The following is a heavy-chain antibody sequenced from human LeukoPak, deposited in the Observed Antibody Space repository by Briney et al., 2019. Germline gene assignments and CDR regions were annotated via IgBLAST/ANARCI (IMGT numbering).Heavy chain of an antibody. CDR1: GYSISSGYY. CDR3: AREGGTPHYYGSGSYARPFDY. CDR2: IYHSGST. V-gene: IGHV4-38-2*02. Sequence: SETLSLTCTVSGYSISSGYYWGWIRQPPGKGLEWIGSIYHSGSTYYNPSLKSRVTISVDTSKNQFSLKLSSVTAADTAVYYCAREGGTPHYYGSGSYARPFDYWGQGTLVTVSS. J-gene: IGHJ4*02. D-gene: IGHD3-10*01.